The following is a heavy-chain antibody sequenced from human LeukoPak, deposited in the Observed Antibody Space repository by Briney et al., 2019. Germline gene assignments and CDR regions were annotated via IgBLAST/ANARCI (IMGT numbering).Heavy chain of an antibody. CDR1: GGSISSNSYY. Sequence: KSSETLSLTCAVSGGSISSNSYYWGWIRQPPGKGLEWIGSIYYSGSTYYNPSLKSRVTISVDTSKNQFSLKLSSVTAADTAVYYCARTRYYYNSRSYRAPYYFDYWGQGTLVTVSS. CDR3: ARTRYYYNSRSYRAPYYFDY. D-gene: IGHD3-10*01. V-gene: IGHV4-39*01. J-gene: IGHJ4*02. CDR2: IYYSGST.